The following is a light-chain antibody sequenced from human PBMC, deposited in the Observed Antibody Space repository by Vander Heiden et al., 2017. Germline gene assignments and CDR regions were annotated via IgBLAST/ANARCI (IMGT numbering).Light chain of an antibody. J-gene: IGKJ1*01. CDR1: QDINTY. CDR3: QQRVNTPWT. CDR2: YAS. Sequence: DIQMTQSPSSLSASVGDRVTITCRSSQDINTYLNWYQQKPGKTPQLLIYYASDLQNGVPPGFSGSGSGTDFTLTISRLQPEDFATYYCQQRVNTPWTFGQGTKVEMK. V-gene: IGKV1-39*01.